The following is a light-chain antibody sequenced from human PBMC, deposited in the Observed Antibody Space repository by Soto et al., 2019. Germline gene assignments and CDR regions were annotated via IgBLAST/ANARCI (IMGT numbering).Light chain of an antibody. J-gene: IGKJ1*01. V-gene: IGKV3-11*01. CDR3: HQCQSWPRT. Sequence: EIVLTQSPATLSSFPGDRVTLSCRASQAVNTRLAWYQHKPGQAPRLLIYLTSNRAAGIPVRFSGSGSETDFTLTISDVEPEDFAVYYCHQCQSWPRTFGQGTKVDIK. CDR2: LTS. CDR1: QAVNTR.